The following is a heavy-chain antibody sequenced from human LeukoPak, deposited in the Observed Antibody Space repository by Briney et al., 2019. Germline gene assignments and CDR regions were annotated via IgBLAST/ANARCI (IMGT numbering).Heavy chain of an antibody. CDR3: ARDDRGIQEYFQH. J-gene: IGHJ1*01. CDR2: ISGSGGST. CDR1: GFTFSSYA. V-gene: IGHV3-23*01. D-gene: IGHD1-1*01. Sequence: PGGSLRLSCAASGFTFSSYAMSWVRQAPGKGLEWVSTISGSGGSTYYADSVKGRFTISRDNSKNTLYVQMNSLRAEDTAVYYCARDDRGIQEYFQHWGRGTLVTVSS.